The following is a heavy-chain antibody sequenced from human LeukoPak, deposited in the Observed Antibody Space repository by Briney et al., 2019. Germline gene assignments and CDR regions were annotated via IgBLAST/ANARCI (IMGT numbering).Heavy chain of an antibody. V-gene: IGHV1-2*02. J-gene: IGHJ6*03. CDR1: GYTFTGYY. Sequence: GASVKVSCKASGYTFTGYYMHWVRQAPGQGLEWMGWINPSSGGTNYAQKFQGRVTMTRDTSISTAYMELSRLRSDDTAVYYCAGVGYCSSTSCPRDYYYYYMDVWGKGTTVTVSS. D-gene: IGHD2-2*01. CDR2: INPSSGGT. CDR3: AGVGYCSSTSCPRDYYYYYMDV.